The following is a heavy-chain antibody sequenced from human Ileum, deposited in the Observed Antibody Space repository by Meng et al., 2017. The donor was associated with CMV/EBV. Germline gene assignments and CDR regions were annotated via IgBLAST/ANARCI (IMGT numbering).Heavy chain of an antibody. D-gene: IGHD5-18*01. Sequence: GESLKISCAASGFTFNDYATAWVRQAPGRGLEWVSTISASGAHTYYTDSVKGRFTISRDNSKNTLYLQMNSLRAEDTAVYYCAKGSGYSYQPYYFDYWGRGTLVTVSS. CDR2: ISASGAHT. V-gene: IGHV3-23*01. CDR3: AKGSGYSYQPYYFDY. J-gene: IGHJ4*02. CDR1: GFTFNDYA.